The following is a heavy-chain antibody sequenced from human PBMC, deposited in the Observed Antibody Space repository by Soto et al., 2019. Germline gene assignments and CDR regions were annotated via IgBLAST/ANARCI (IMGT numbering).Heavy chain of an antibody. D-gene: IGHD6-19*01. CDR2: IYPGDSDT. V-gene: IGHV5-51*01. CDR3: ARHGEGSSGWYWFDP. J-gene: IGHJ5*02. CDR1: GYSFTSYW. Sequence: GASLKISCKGSGYSFTSYWIGWVRQMPGKGLEWMGIIYPGDSDTRYSPSFQGQVTISADKSISTAYLQWSSLKASDTAMYYCARHGEGSSGWYWFDPWGQGTLVTVSS.